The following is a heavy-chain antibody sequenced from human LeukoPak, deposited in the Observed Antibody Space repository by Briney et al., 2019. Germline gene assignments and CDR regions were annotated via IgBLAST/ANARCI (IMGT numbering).Heavy chain of an antibody. J-gene: IGHJ4*02. CDR2: IYYSGST. V-gene: IGHV4-39*07. CDR1: GGSISSSSYY. D-gene: IGHD6-19*01. CDR3: ARLGDSGWSMIDY. Sequence: SGTLSLTCTVSGGSISSSSYYWGWIRQPPGKGLEWIGSIYYSGSTYYNPSLKSRVTISVDTSKNQFSLKLSSVTAADTAVYYCARLGDSGWSMIDYWGQGTLVTVSS.